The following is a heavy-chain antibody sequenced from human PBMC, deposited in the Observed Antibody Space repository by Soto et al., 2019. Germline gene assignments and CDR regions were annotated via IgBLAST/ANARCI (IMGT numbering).Heavy chain of an antibody. CDR2: INAGNGNT. J-gene: IGHJ5*02. D-gene: IGHD6-19*01. Sequence: ASVKVSCKASGYTFTSYAMHWVRQAPGQRLEWMGWINAGNGNTKYSQKFQGRVTMTRDTSTSTAYMELSSLRSDDTAVYYCARWTQQWPFDPWGQGTLVTVSS. CDR1: GYTFTSYA. V-gene: IGHV1-3*01. CDR3: ARWTQQWPFDP.